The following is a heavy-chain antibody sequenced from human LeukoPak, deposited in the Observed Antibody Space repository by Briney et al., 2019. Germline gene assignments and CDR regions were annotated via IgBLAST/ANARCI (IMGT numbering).Heavy chain of an antibody. CDR3: ARDMYSSSWYVVGYYYGMDV. D-gene: IGHD6-13*01. J-gene: IGHJ6*02. CDR1: GYTFTSYG. CDR2: ISAYNGNT. V-gene: IGHV1-18*01. Sequence: ASVKVSCKASGYTFTSYGISWVRQAPGQGLEWMGWISAYNGNTNYAQKLQGRVTMTTDTSTSTAYMELRSLRSDDTAVYYWARDMYSSSWYVVGYYYGMDVWGQGTTVTVSS.